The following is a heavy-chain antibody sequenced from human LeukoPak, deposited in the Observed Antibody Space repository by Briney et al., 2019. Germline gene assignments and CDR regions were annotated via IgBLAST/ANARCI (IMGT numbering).Heavy chain of an antibody. D-gene: IGHD3-3*01. Sequence: SETLSLTCTVVSGGSISSSSYYWGWIRQPPGEGLEWIGSFYYSGSTNYNPSLKSRVTISVDTSKNQFSLKLSSVTAADTAVYYCARAGWFWSGYYYSPVDVWGKGTTVTVSS. V-gene: IGHV4-39*07. CDR1: GGSISSSSYY. CDR2: FYYSGST. CDR3: ARAGWFWSGYYYSPVDV. J-gene: IGHJ6*04.